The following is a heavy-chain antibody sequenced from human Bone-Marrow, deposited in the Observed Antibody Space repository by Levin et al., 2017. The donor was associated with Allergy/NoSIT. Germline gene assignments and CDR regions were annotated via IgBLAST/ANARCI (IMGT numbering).Heavy chain of an antibody. CDR1: GGSFSGYY. CDR3: AIKERYFDWLFPPMHYYYMDV. D-gene: IGHD3-9*01. Sequence: SETLSLTCAVYGGSFSGYYWSWIRQPPGKGLEWIGEINHSGSTNYNPSLKSRVTISVDTSKNQFSLKLSSVTAADTAVYYCAIKERYFDWLFPPMHYYYMDVWGKGTTVTVSS. J-gene: IGHJ6*03. CDR2: INHSGST. V-gene: IGHV4-34*01.